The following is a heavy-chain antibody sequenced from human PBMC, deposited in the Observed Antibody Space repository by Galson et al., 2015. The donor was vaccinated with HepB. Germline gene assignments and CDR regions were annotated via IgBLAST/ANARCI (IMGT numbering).Heavy chain of an antibody. CDR3: ARGLYSSGWYRVDAVDI. Sequence: SLRLSCAASGFTFSSYWMHWVRQAPGKGLVWVSRINSDGSSTSYADSVKGRFTISRDNAKNTLYLQMNSLRAEDTAVYYCARGLYSSGWYRVDAVDIWGQGTMVTVSS. J-gene: IGHJ3*02. CDR1: GFTFSSYW. V-gene: IGHV3-74*01. D-gene: IGHD6-19*01. CDR2: INSDGSST.